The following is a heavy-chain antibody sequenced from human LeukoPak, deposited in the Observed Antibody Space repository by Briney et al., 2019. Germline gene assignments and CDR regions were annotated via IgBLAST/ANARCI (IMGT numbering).Heavy chain of an antibody. J-gene: IGHJ4*02. D-gene: IGHD1-26*01. CDR3: ARQRGVGDGYFDY. CDR1: GGSISRSTYY. CDR2: FYDSGSM. Sequence: SETLSLTCTVSGGSISRSTYYWGWIRQPPGKGLEWIGDFYDSGSMYYNPSLKSRVTISVDTSKNQFSLKLSSVTAADTAVYYCARQRGVGDGYFDYWGQGTLVTVSS. V-gene: IGHV4-39*01.